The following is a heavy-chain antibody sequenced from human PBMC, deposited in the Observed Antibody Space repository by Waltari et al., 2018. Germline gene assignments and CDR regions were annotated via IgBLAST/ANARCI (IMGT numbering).Heavy chain of an antibody. V-gene: IGHV3-33*03. CDR3: AMFTVTPPRDAFDI. Sequence: VQLVESGGGLVQPGGSLRLSCAASGFTFSSYGMHWVRQAPGKGLEWVAVIWYDGSNKYYADSVKGRFTISRDNAKNSLYLQMNSLRAEDTAVYYCAMFTVTPPRDAFDIWGQGTMVTVSS. CDR2: IWYDGSNK. D-gene: IGHD4-17*01. CDR1: GFTFSSYG. J-gene: IGHJ3*02.